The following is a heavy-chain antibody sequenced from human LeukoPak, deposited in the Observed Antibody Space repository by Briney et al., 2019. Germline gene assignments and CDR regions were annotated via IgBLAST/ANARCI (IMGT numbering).Heavy chain of an antibody. J-gene: IGHJ5*02. D-gene: IGHD3-22*01. CDR3: ATSGSPRDSSGYNNWFDP. V-gene: IGHV1-24*01. CDR1: GYTLTELS. Sequence: ASVKVSCKVSGYTLTELSMHWVRQAPGKGLEWRGGFDPEDGETIYAQKFQGRVTMTEDTSTDTAYMELSSLRSEDTAVYYCATSGSPRDSSGYNNWFDPWGQGTLVTVSS. CDR2: FDPEDGET.